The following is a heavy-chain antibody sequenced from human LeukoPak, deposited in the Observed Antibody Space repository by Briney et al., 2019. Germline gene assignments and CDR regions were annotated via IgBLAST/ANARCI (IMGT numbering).Heavy chain of an antibody. Sequence: ESGPTLVKPTQTLTLTCTFSGFSLSISGVGVGWIRQPPGKALEWLALIYWDDDKRYSPSLKSRLTITKDTSKNQVVLTMTNMDPVDTATYYCVHRSYNWNSRSYYFDYWGQGTLVTVSS. D-gene: IGHD1-7*01. CDR1: GFSLSISGVG. J-gene: IGHJ4*02. CDR2: IYWDDDK. CDR3: VHRSYNWNSRSYYFDY. V-gene: IGHV2-5*02.